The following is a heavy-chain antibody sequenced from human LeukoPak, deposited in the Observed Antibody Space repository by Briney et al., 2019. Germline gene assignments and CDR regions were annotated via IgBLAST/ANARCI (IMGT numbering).Heavy chain of an antibody. V-gene: IGHV3-7*01. CDR1: GITLGGYW. CDR2: IKPDGSEE. J-gene: IGHJ4*02. CDR3: VRDRGRASTDY. D-gene: IGHD1-26*01. Sequence: GGSLRLSCVVSGITLGGYWMSWVRQAPGKGLEWVANIKPDGSEENYVDSVKGRFTISRDNAKNSLSLQMNSLRADDTAVYYCVRDRGRASTDYWGQGTLVTVSS.